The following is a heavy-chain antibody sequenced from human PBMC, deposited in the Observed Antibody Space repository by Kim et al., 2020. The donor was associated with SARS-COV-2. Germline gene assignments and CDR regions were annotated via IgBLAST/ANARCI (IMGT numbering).Heavy chain of an antibody. Sequence: GGSLRLSCAASGFTFDDYAMHWVRQAPGKGLEWVSGISWNSGSIGYADSVKGRFTISRDNAKNSLYLQMNSLRAEDTALYYCAKERGYPEYSGYDRGAFDIWGQGTMVTVSS. CDR1: GFTFDDYA. CDR3: AKERGYPEYSGYDRGAFDI. CDR2: ISWNSGSI. V-gene: IGHV3-9*01. J-gene: IGHJ3*02. D-gene: IGHD5-12*01.